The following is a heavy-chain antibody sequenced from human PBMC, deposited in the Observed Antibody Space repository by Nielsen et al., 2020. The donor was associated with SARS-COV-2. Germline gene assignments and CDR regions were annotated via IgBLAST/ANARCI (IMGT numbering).Heavy chain of an antibody. Sequence: GESLKISCVASGFTFSSHWKHWVRQVPGKGLLWLSRINNDGSSTSYADSVKGRFTISRDNAKNTLWLEMNSLRVDDTAVYYCVGDTGGRWGELWGQGTLVTVSS. J-gene: IGHJ4*02. D-gene: IGHD2-15*01. CDR2: INNDGSST. CDR3: VGDTGGRWGEL. CDR1: GFTFSSHW. V-gene: IGHV3-74*01.